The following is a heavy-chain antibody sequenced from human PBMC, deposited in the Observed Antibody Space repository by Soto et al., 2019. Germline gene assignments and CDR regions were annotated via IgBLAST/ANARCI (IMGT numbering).Heavy chain of an antibody. V-gene: IGHV5-51*01. J-gene: IGHJ4*02. CDR1: GYTFTDYW. Sequence: EVQLVQSGAEVKEPGESLKISCQGFGYTFTDYWIGWVRQMPGKGLEWVGIMYPGNPDARYSPSFQGQVTISVDKSISNAYLQWSSLTASDTDIYYCAGRPPNAWSGGTDWGQGTLVTVSS. D-gene: IGHD1-26*01. CDR3: AGRPPNAWSGGTD. CDR2: MYPGNPDA.